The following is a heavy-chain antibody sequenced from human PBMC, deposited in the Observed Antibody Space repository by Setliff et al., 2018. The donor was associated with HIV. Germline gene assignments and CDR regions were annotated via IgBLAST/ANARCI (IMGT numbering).Heavy chain of an antibody. CDR1: GYSISSGYY. J-gene: IGHJ4*02. Sequence: SETLSLTCAVSGYSISSGYYWGWIRQTPGKGLEWIGSIYHSGTTYYNPSLRSRVSISVDTSKRQFSLKLTSVTAGDSALYYCARRRGQKATGWYYFDFWGQGALVTVSS. D-gene: IGHD6-19*01. CDR2: IYHSGTT. CDR3: ARRRGQKATGWYYFDF. V-gene: IGHV4-38-2*01.